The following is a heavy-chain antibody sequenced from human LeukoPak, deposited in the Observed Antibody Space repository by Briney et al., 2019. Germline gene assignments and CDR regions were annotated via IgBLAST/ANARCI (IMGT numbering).Heavy chain of an antibody. D-gene: IGHD3-22*01. Sequence: GGSLRLSCAASGFTFSRYWMTWVRQAPGKGLQWVANIKQDGSEQYYVGSVMGRFTISRDNANNSLYLQMNSLRPEDTAVFYWAKRRDGRGYYSKTLDYGAQGPLVTVS. CDR2: IKQDGSEQ. CDR1: GFTFSRYW. V-gene: IGHV3-7*01. CDR3: AKRRDGRGYYSKTLDY. J-gene: IGHJ4*02.